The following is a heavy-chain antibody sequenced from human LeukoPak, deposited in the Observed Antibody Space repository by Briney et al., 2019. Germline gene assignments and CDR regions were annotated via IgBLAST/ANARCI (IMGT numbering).Heavy chain of an antibody. V-gene: IGHV3-7*01. CDR1: GFTFSSYW. CDR2: IKQDGSEK. J-gene: IGHJ6*03. D-gene: IGHD3-9*01. CDR3: ARYFPYYYYYMDV. Sequence: GGSLRPSCAASGFTFSSYWMSWVRQAPGKGLEWVANIKQDGSEKYYVDSVKGRFTISRDNAKNSLYLQMNSLRAEDTAVYYCARYFPYYYYYMDVWGKGTTVTVSS.